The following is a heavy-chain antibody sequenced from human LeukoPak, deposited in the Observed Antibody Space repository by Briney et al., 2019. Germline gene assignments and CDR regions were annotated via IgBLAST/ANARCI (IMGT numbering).Heavy chain of an antibody. CDR3: ASFDPNCSSTSCYLGAFDI. V-gene: IGHV4-30-4*01. CDR2: IYYSGST. CDR1: GGSISSGDYY. D-gene: IGHD2-2*01. J-gene: IGHJ3*02. Sequence: SETLSLTCTVSGGSISSGDYYWSWIRQPPGKGLEWIGYIYYSGSTYYNPSLKSRVTISVDTSKNQFSLKLSSVTAADTTVYYCASFDPNCSSTSCYLGAFDIWGQGTMVTVSS.